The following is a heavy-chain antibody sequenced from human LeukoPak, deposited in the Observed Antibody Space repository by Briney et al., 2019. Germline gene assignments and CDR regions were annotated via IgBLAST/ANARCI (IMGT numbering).Heavy chain of an antibody. Sequence: PGGSLILSGSVSGYIFGCSKMTEVRQAPGKGLEWVSYISSSGSTIYYADSVKGRFIISRDNAKNSLYLQMKSLRAEDTAVYYCASHRFTATYNWLDPWGQGTLVTVSS. CDR1: GYIFGCSK. CDR2: ISSSGSTI. V-gene: IGHV3-48*03. J-gene: IGHJ5*02. D-gene: IGHD2-21*02. CDR3: ASHRFTATYNWLDP.